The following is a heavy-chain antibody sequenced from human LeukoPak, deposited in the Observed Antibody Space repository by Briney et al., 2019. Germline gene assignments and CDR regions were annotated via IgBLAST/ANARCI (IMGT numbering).Heavy chain of an antibody. D-gene: IGHD3-16*01. V-gene: IGHV3-21*04. J-gene: IGHJ4*02. Sequence: PGGSLRLSCAASGFTFSSYSMNWVRQAPGKGLEWVSSISSSSGYIYYADSVKGRFTISRDNSKNTLYLQMNSLRAEDTAVYYCARDNDSRDPPHFDYWGQGTLVTVSS. CDR1: GFTFSSYS. CDR3: ARDNDSRDPPHFDY. CDR2: ISSSSGYI.